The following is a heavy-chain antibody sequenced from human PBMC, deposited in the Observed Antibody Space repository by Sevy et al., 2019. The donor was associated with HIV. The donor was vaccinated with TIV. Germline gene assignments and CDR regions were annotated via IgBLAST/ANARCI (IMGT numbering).Heavy chain of an antibody. CDR2: INHSGST. V-gene: IGHV4-34*01. Sequence: SETVSLTCAVYGGSFSGYYWSWIRQPPGKGLEWIGEINHSGSTNYNPSLKSRVTISVDTSKNQFSLKLSSVTAADTAVYYCARVTNYGSARGMDVWGQGTTVTVSS. J-gene: IGHJ6*02. CDR1: GGSFSGYY. CDR3: ARVTNYGSARGMDV. D-gene: IGHD3-10*01.